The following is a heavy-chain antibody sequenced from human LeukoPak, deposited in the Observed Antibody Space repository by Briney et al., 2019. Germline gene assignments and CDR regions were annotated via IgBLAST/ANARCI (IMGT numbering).Heavy chain of an antibody. CDR2: INHSGST. D-gene: IGHD6-13*01. J-gene: IGHJ4*02. V-gene: IGHV4-34*01. CDR1: GGSFSGYY. Sequence: SETLSLTCAVYGGSFSGYYWSWIRQPPGKGLEWIGEINHSGSTNYNPSLKSRVTISVDTSKNQFSLKLSSVTAADTAVYYCARVHSSSWYPYWGQGTLVTVSS. CDR3: ARVHSSSWYPY.